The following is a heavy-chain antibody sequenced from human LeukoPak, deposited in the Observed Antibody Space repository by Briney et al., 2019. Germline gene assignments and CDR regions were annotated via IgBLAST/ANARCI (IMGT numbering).Heavy chain of an antibody. Sequence: GGSLRLSCAASGFTFRNYGMHCLRQAPGKGLEWVAVISDDGSSKHYADSVKGRFTISRDNSSNTLYLQMNSLRAEDTAVYYCAKDRETTASGTFDYWGQGTLVTVSS. CDR3: AKDRETTASGTFDY. J-gene: IGHJ4*02. CDR2: ISDDGSSK. CDR1: GFTFRNYG. V-gene: IGHV3-30*18. D-gene: IGHD6-13*01.